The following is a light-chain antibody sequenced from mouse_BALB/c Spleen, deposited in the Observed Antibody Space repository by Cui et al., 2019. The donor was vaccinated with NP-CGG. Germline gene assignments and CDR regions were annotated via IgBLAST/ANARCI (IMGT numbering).Light chain of an antibody. CDR3: ALWYSNHWV. CDR1: TGAVTTSNY. Sequence: AVLTQESALTTSPGETVTLTCRSSTGAVTTSNYANWVQEKPDHLFTGLIGGTNNRAPGVPARFSGSLIGDKAALTITGAQTEDEAIYFCALWYSNHWVFGGGTKVTVL. J-gene: IGLJ1*01. CDR2: GTN. V-gene: IGLV1*01.